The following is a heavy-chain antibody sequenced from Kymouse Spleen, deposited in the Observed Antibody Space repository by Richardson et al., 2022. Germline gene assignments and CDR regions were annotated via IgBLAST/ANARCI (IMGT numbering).Heavy chain of an antibody. CDR2: ISWNSGSI. D-gene: IGHD3-10*01. V-gene: IGHV3-9*01. CDR3: AKDGLMVRGVPHFDY. J-gene: IGHJ4*02. CDR1: GFTFDDYA. Sequence: EVQLVESGGGLVQPGRSLRLSCAASGFTFDDYAMHWVRQAPGKGLEWVSGISWNSGSIGYADSVKGRFTISRDNAKNSLYLQMNSLRAEDTALYYCAKDGLMVRGVPHFDYWGQGTLVTVSS.